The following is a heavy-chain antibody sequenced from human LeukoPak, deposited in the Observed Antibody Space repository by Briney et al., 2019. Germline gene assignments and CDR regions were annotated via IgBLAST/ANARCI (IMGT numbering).Heavy chain of an antibody. Sequence: PGGSLRLSCAASGFTFNAFWMNWVRQAPGKGPEWVASIKEDGSEKFYVDSVKGRFTISRDNSKNTLYLQMNSLRAEDTAVYYCAKRGFSSSWFYWGQGTLVTVSS. CDR2: IKEDGSEK. D-gene: IGHD6-13*01. J-gene: IGHJ4*02. CDR3: AKRGFSSSWFY. CDR1: GFTFNAFW. V-gene: IGHV3-7*03.